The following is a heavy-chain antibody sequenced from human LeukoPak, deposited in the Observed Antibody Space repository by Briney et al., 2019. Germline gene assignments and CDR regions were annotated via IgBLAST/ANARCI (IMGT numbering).Heavy chain of an antibody. V-gene: IGHV3-30*14. CDR1: GFTFSSYA. CDR2: ISYDGSNK. D-gene: IGHD6-13*01. Sequence: GGSLRLSCAASGFTFSSYAMHWVRQAPGKGLEWVAVISYDGSNKYYADSVKGRFTISRDNSKNTLYLQMNSLRAEDTAVYYCARDKGVSQQLKRGGAFDIWGQGTMVTVSS. CDR3: ARDKGVSQQLKRGGAFDI. J-gene: IGHJ3*02.